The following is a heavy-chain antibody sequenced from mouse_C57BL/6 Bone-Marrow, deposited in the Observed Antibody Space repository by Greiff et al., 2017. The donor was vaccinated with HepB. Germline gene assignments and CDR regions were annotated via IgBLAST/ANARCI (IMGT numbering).Heavy chain of an antibody. CDR2: INPSSGYT. V-gene: IGHV1-7*01. J-gene: IGHJ1*03. D-gene: IGHD2-3*01. Sequence: LVESGAELAKPGASVKLSCKASGYTFTSYWMHWVKQRPGQGLEWIGYINPSSGYTKYNQKFKDKATLTADKSSSTAYMQLSSLTYEDSAVYYCARGWLLPWGGFDVWGTGTTVTVSS. CDR1: GYTFTSYW. CDR3: ARGWLLPWGGFDV.